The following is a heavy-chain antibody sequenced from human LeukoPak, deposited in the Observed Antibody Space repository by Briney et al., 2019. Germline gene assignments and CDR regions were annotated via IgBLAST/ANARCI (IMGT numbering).Heavy chain of an antibody. J-gene: IGHJ4*02. Sequence: ETLSLTCTVSGGSISSSSYYWGWIRQPPGKGLERIGSIYYSGSTYYNPSLKSRVTISVDTSKNQFSLKLSSVTAADTAVYYCASPLHYYDSSGYYSTFDYWGQGTLVTVSS. V-gene: IGHV4-39*01. CDR1: GGSISSSSYY. CDR2: IYYSGST. D-gene: IGHD3-22*01. CDR3: ASPLHYYDSSGYYSTFDY.